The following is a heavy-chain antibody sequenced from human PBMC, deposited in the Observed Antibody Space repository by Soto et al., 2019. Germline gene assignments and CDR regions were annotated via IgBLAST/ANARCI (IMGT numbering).Heavy chain of an antibody. CDR3: AMSDGPYFYYGIDV. J-gene: IGHJ6*02. Sequence: QVQVEQSGAEVKKPGSSLKVSCKTSGGPFSSQAFNWVRQARGHGLEWMGGIIPLLGSTTYAQKFQDRATFTADESSSTVDMEVRSLISEDTAPSFCAMSDGPYFYYGIDVWGRGTTVTVSS. CDR2: IIPLLGST. D-gene: IGHD2-21*01. V-gene: IGHV1-69*01. CDR1: GGPFSSQA.